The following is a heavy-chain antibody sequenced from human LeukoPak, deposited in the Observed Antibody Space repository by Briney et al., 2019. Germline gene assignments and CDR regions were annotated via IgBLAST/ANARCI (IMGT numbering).Heavy chain of an antibody. CDR3: AKGSTRDYDSSGYYPSAMDV. D-gene: IGHD3-22*01. J-gene: IGHJ6*03. CDR2: IRYDGSSK. V-gene: IGHV3-30*02. CDR1: GFTFNSYG. Sequence: GGSLRLSCAASGFTFNSYGIHWVRQAPGKGLEWVAFIRYDGSSKYYVDSVKGRFTISRDNSKNTLYLQMNSLRAEDTAVYYCAKGSTRDYDSSGYYPSAMDVWGKGTTVTVSS.